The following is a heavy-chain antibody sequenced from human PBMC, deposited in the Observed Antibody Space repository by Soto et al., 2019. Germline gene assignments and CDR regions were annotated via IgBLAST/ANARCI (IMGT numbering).Heavy chain of an antibody. J-gene: IGHJ5*02. CDR2: ISGSDGTT. V-gene: IGHV3-23*01. CDR3: AKDVEFQSGYYSGRHYFDP. D-gene: IGHD3-3*01. CDR1: GFPFSSYG. Sequence: GGSLRLSCAASGFPFSSYGMNWVRQAPGKGLERVSAISGSDGTTHYADSVRGRFTISRDNSNNTVFLQMNSLRVEDTGLYYCAKDVEFQSGYYSGRHYFDPWGQGALVTVSS.